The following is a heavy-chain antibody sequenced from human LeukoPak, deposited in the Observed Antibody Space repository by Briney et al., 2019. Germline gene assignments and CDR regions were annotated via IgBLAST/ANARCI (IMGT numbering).Heavy chain of an antibody. Sequence: ASVKVSCKASGYTFTSYAMHWVRQAPGQRLEWMGWINAGNGNTKYSQKFQGRVTITRDISASTAYMELSSLRSEDTAVYYCARSPYPFDGMDVWGQGTTVTVSS. D-gene: IGHD3-9*01. CDR2: INAGNGNT. CDR3: ARSPYPFDGMDV. V-gene: IGHV1-3*01. CDR1: GYTFTSYA. J-gene: IGHJ6*02.